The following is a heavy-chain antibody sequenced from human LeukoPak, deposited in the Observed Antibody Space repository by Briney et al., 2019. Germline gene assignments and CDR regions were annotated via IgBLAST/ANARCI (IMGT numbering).Heavy chain of an antibody. CDR2: IKSKTDGGTT. CDR3: TTDGYSSSSIYFDY. J-gene: IGHJ4*02. D-gene: IGHD6-6*01. CDR1: GFTFSNAW. Sequence: GGSLRLSCAASGFTFSNAWMSWVRQAPGKGLEWVGRIKSKTDGGTTDCAAPVKGRFTISRDDSKNTLYLQMNSLKTEDTAVYYCTTDGYSSSSIYFDYWGQGTLVTVSS. V-gene: IGHV3-15*01.